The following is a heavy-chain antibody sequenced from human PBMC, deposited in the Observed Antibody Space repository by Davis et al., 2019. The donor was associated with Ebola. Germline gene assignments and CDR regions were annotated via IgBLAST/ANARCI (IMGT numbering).Heavy chain of an antibody. CDR1: GFTVSSHY. Sequence: GSLRLSCAGSGFTVSSHYMSWVRQAPGKGLEWLSVICSGDDTYYADSVKGRFTISRDNSKNTLYLQMNNLRAEDTAVYYCARDGGPFDDLPSFDYWGQGTLVTVSS. V-gene: IGHV3-53*01. J-gene: IGHJ4*02. CDR3: ARDGGPFDDLPSFDY. CDR2: ICSGDDT. D-gene: IGHD3-3*01.